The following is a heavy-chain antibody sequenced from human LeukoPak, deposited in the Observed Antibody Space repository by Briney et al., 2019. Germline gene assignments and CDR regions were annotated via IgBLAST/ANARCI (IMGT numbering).Heavy chain of an antibody. D-gene: IGHD2-2*01. Sequence: GGSLRLSCAASGFTFSSYWMSWVRQAPGKGLEWVANIKQDGSEKYYVDSVKGRFTISRDNSKNTLYLQMNSLRAEDTAVYYCATHGVGYCSSTSCYSSGPPIKGAFDIWGQGTMVTVSS. V-gene: IGHV3-7*01. J-gene: IGHJ3*02. CDR1: GFTFSSYW. CDR2: IKQDGSEK. CDR3: ATHGVGYCSSTSCYSSGPPIKGAFDI.